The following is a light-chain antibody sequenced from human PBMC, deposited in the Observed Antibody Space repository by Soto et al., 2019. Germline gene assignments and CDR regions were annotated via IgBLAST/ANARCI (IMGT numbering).Light chain of an antibody. V-gene: IGLV3-21*02. Sequence: SYELTQPPSMSVAPGQTARIACGGNNIGSRSVHWYQQRPGQAPVLVLYDDTDRPSAIPERFSGSNSGNTATLTISGVEAGDEADYFCQVFDGNTDDVIFGGGTKLTVL. CDR1: NIGSRS. CDR3: QVFDGNTDDVI. CDR2: DDT. J-gene: IGLJ2*01.